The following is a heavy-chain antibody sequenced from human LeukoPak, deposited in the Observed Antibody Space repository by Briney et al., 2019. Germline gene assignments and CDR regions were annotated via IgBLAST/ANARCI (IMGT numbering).Heavy chain of an antibody. CDR1: GFTFSSYA. CDR3: AKDPDYSDDY. D-gene: IGHD4-11*01. J-gene: IGHJ4*02. Sequence: GGSLRLSCAASGFTFSSYAMTWVRQAPGKGLEWVSSINNSGGSTYYADSVKGRFTISRDNSKNTLYLQMNSLRAEDTAVYYCAKDPDYSDDYWGQGTLVTVSS. CDR2: INNSGGST. V-gene: IGHV3-23*01.